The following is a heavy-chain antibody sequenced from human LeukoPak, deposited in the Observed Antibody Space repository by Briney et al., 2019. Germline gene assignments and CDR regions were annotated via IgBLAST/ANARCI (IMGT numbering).Heavy chain of an antibody. D-gene: IGHD3-10*01. V-gene: IGHV4-59*01. J-gene: IGHJ4*02. CDR3: ARTYYYGSGRYFDY. CDR2: IYHSGST. Sequence: SETLSLTCTVSGGSISSYYWSWIRQPPGKGLDWIGYIYHSGSTNYNPSLKSRFTVSLDTSKNQFSLKLSSVTAADTAVYYCARTYYYGSGRYFDYWGQGTLVTVSS. CDR1: GGSISSYY.